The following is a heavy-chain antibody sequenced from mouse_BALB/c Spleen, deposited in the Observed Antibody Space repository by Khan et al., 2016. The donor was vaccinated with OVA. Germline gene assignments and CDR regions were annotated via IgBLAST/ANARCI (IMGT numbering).Heavy chain of an antibody. D-gene: IGHD1-2*01. CDR3: ARTARIKY. CDR2: ISYSGST. V-gene: IGHV3-2*02. J-gene: IGHJ2*01. CDR1: GSSITSGYG. Sequence: EAQLQESGPGLVKPSQSLSLTCTVTGSSITSGYGWNWIRQFPGNKLEWMGYISYSGSTNYNPSLKSRISITRDTSKNQFFLQLNSVTTEDTATYYCARTARIKYWGQGTTLTVSS.